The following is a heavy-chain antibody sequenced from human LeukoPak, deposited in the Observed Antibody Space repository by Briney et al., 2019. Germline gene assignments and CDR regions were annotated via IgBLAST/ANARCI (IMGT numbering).Heavy chain of an antibody. CDR3: ARGQAYSGRIFDY. D-gene: IGHD5-12*01. V-gene: IGHV6-1*01. CDR1: GDSVSSITAA. CDR2: TYYRSKWYS. Sequence: SQTLSLTSAISGDSVSSITAASNGIRQSPSRGLEWLGRTYYRSKWYSDFAEYVKKRITIDPDTSKNQFSLRLNSVTPADTAVYFCARGQAYSGRIFDYWGQGTLVTVSS. J-gene: IGHJ4*02.